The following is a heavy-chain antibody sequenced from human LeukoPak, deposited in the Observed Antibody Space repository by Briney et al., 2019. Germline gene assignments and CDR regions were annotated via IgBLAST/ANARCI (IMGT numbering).Heavy chain of an antibody. D-gene: IGHD2-2*01. CDR1: GYTFTSYY. Sequence: ASVKVSCKASGYTFTSYYIHWLRQAPGQGLEWMGIINPSGGSTNYAQKLQGRVTLTRDMSTSTVYMELSSLRSEDTAVYYCARDEGCSSTSCLFDYWGQGTLVTVYS. V-gene: IGHV1-46*01. J-gene: IGHJ4*02. CDR3: ARDEGCSSTSCLFDY. CDR2: INPSGGST.